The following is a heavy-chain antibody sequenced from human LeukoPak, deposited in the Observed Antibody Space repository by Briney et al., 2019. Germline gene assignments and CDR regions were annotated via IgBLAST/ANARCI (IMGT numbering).Heavy chain of an antibody. Sequence: PGGSLRLSCAASGFTFSDYYMSWIRQAPGKGLEWVSYISSSGSTIYYADSVKGRFTISRDNAKNSLYLQMDSLRAEDTAVYYCARCPAGLYDYYYMDVWVKGTPVTVSS. CDR1: GFTFSDYY. V-gene: IGHV3-11*04. D-gene: IGHD2-2*01. J-gene: IGHJ6*03. CDR3: ARCPAGLYDYYYMDV. CDR2: ISSSGSTI.